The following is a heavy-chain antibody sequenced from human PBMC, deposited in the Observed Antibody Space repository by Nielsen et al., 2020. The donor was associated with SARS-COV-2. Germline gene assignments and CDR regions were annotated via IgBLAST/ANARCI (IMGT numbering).Heavy chain of an antibody. CDR1: DNTFFSYS. CDR3: ARVGSGVVPGPLGIGMWYSYYYMDV. D-gene: IGHD2-2*01. Sequence: ASVKVSCKASDNTFFSYSIIWVRQAPGQGLEWMGRISANNGNVKYAQNLQDRVTMTADASTSTVYMDLRRLRSDDTAVYYCARVGSGVVPGPLGIGMWYSYYYMDVWGKGTTVTVS. V-gene: IGHV1-18*04. CDR2: ISANNGNV. J-gene: IGHJ6*03.